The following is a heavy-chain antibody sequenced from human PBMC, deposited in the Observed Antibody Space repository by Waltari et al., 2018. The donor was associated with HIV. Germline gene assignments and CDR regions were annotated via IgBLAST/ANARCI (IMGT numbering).Heavy chain of an antibody. Sequence: QESGPGLVKPSETLSLTCTVSGGSIRNTDYYWGWIRQPPGKGLEWIGSVYYTGTTYYHPSLRSRVTISVDTSKNQYSLKLTSVTAAETAVYFCARHDSNTSSVSYGMDVWGQGTTVTVSS. V-gene: IGHV4-39*01. J-gene: IGHJ6*02. CDR1: GGSIRNTDYY. CDR3: ARHDSNTSSVSYGMDV. CDR2: VYYTGTT. D-gene: IGHD4-4*01.